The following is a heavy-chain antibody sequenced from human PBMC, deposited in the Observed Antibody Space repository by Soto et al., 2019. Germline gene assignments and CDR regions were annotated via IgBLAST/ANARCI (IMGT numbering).Heavy chain of an antibody. CDR1: GGSLSGYY. Sequence: SESLSITCAVYGGSLSGYYWSWIRQPPGKALEWIGEFNHSGDTNYNPSLKSRVTISVDTSKNQLFLNLSSVTAADTAMYYCARHHVRGRTIAGAAEFWGQGTLVTVSS. D-gene: IGHD1-26*01. CDR3: ARHHVRGRTIAGAAEF. CDR2: FNHSGDT. J-gene: IGHJ4*02. V-gene: IGHV4-34*01.